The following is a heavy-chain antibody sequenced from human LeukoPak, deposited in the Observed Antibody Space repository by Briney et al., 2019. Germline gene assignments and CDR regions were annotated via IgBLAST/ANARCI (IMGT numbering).Heavy chain of an antibody. CDR3: ARANAAAGLYFDY. CDR1: GGSISSYY. V-gene: IGHV4-59*01. D-gene: IGHD6-13*01. Sequence: SETLSLTCTVSGGSISSYYWTWIRQPPGKGLEWIGYIYYSGSSNYNPSLKSRVTISVDTSKNQFSLKLSSVTAADTAVYYCARANAAAGLYFDYWGQGTLVTVSS. J-gene: IGHJ4*02. CDR2: IYYSGSS.